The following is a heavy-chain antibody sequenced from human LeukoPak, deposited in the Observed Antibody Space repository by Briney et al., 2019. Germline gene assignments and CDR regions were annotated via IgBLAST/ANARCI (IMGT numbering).Heavy chain of an antibody. CDR1: GFTFSSYA. CDR3: AKTYSSGWYGLLDAFDI. V-gene: IGHV3-23*01. CDR2: ISGSGGST. Sequence: GGSLRLSCAASGFTFSSYAMSWVRQAPGKGMEWVSAISGSGGSTYYADSVKGRFTISRDNSKNTLYLQMNSLRAEDTAVYYCAKTYSSGWYGLLDAFDIWGQGAMVTVSS. J-gene: IGHJ3*02. D-gene: IGHD6-19*01.